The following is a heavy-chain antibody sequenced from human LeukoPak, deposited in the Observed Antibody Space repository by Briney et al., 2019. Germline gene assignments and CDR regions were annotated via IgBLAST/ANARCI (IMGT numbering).Heavy chain of an antibody. CDR3: ASRVDREYYCSGGPWYFQH. V-gene: IGHV1-3*01. CDR2: INADNGNT. J-gene: IGHJ1*01. D-gene: IGHD3-10*01. Sequence: GASVKVSCKASGFTFTNYVISWVRQAPGQRFEWMGWINADNGNTKYSQKFQGRVTITRDTSASTAYMELSSLRSEDTAVYYCASRVDREYYCSGGPWYFQHWGQGTLVTVSS. CDR1: GFTFTNYV.